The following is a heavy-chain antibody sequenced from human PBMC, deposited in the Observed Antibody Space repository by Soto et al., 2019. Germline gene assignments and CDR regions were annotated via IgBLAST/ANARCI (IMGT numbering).Heavy chain of an antibody. CDR2: IYYSGST. V-gene: IGHV4-31*03. D-gene: IGHD3-22*01. J-gene: IGHJ6*02. Sequence: QVQLQESGPGLVKPSQTLSLTCTVSGGSISSGGYYWSWIRQHPGKGLEWIGYIYYSGSTYYNPSLKIRVTISVDTSKNQFSLKLSSVTAADTAVYYCAREKDSSGYYDLAMDVWGQGTTVTVSS. CDR3: AREKDSSGYYDLAMDV. CDR1: GGSISSGGYY.